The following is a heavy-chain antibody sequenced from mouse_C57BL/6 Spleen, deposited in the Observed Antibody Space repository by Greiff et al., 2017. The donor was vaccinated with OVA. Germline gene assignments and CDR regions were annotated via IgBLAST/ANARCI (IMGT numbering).Heavy chain of an antibody. Sequence: EVQLQQSGPELVKPGASVKIPCKASGYTFTDYNMDWVKQSHGKSLEWIGDINPNNGGTIYNQKFKGKATLTVDKSSSTAYMELRSLTSEDTAVYDCARGITTVVADYFDYWGQGTTLTVSS. CDR3: ARGITTVVADYFDY. J-gene: IGHJ2*01. D-gene: IGHD1-1*01. CDR2: INPNNGGT. CDR1: GYTFTDYN. V-gene: IGHV1-18*01.